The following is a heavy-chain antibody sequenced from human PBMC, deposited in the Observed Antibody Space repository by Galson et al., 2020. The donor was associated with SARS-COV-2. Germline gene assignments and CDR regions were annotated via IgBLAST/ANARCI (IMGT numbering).Heavy chain of an antibody. Sequence: VSGPTLVKPTQTLTLTCTFSGFSLSTSGVGVGWIRQPPGTALEWLALIYWDDDKRYSPSLKSRLTITKDTSKNQVVLTMTNMDPVDTATYYCAHRRGVWSGYYMDVWGKGTTVTVSS. CDR1: GFSLSTSGVG. CDR2: IYWDDDK. CDR3: AHRRGVWSGYYMDV. J-gene: IGHJ6*03. D-gene: IGHD3-3*01. V-gene: IGHV2-5*02.